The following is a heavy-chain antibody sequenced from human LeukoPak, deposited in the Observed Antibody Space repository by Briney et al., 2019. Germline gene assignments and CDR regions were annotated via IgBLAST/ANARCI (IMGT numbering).Heavy chain of an antibody. CDR1: GFSVSSNY. CDR2: IKQDGSEK. D-gene: IGHD5-18*01. V-gene: IGHV3-7*01. J-gene: IGHJ5*02. CDR3: ARDVTWFDP. Sequence: GGSLRLSCAVSGFSVSSNYMAWVRQAPGKGLEWVADIKQDGSEKYYVDSVKGRFTISRDNAKNSLYLQMNSLRAEDTAVYYCARDVTWFDPWGQGTLVTVSS.